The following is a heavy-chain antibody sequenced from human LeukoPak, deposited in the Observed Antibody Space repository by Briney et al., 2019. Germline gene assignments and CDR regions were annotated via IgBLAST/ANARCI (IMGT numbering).Heavy chain of an antibody. V-gene: IGHV3-33*01. CDR2: IWYDGSNK. J-gene: IGHJ6*02. CDR3: ARGGSYHYYYYYGMDV. CDR1: GFTFSSYG. Sequence: GGSLRLSCAASGFTFSSYGMHWVRQAPGKGLEWVAVIWYDGSNKYYADSVKGRFTISRDNSKNTLYLQMNSLRAEDTAVYYCARGGSYHYYYYYGMDVWGQGTTVTVSS. D-gene: IGHD1-26*01.